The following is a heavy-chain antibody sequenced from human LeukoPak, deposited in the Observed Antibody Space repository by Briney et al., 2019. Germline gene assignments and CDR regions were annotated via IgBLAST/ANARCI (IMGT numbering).Heavy chain of an antibody. V-gene: IGHV4-59*01. CDR2: IDHTGST. CDR1: GDSISMYY. D-gene: IGHD6-13*01. J-gene: IGHJ6*03. Sequence: SETLSLTCSVSGDSISMYYWNWIRQPPGKGLEWIGYIDHTGSTNYNPSLNSRVTISRDTSTNHFSLKLSSVTAADTAVYFCARGRVSSSSWQSVYYYYLYMDVWGKGSTVTVSS. CDR3: ARGRVSSSSWQSVYYYYLYMDV.